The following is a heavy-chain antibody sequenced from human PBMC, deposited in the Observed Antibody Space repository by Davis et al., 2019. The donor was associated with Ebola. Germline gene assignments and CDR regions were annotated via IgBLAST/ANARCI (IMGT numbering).Heavy chain of an antibody. CDR2: ITWNSNRV. CDR3: ARDVGVVPAAMTLDV. CDR1: GFTFDHYA. D-gene: IGHD2-2*01. Sequence: SLKISCAASGFTFDHYAMHWVRQIPGKGLEWVSGITWNSNRVAYADSVKGRFTISRDNAKNSLYLQMNSLRAEDTAVYYCARDVGVVPAAMTLDVWGPGTTVTVSS. V-gene: IGHV3-9*01. J-gene: IGHJ6*02.